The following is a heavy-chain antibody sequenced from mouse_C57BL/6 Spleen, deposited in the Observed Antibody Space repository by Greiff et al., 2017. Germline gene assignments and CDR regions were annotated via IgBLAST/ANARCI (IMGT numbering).Heavy chain of an antibody. CDR3: ARGVYDGSFYFDY. CDR2: INPSSGYT. D-gene: IGHD2-3*01. Sequence: VQLQQSGAELAKPGASVKLSCKASGYTFTSYWMHWVKQRPGQGLEWIGYINPSSGYTKYKQKFKDKATLTADKSSSTAYMQLSRLTYEDSAVYYCARGVYDGSFYFDYWGQGTTLTVSA. J-gene: IGHJ2*01. V-gene: IGHV1-7*01. CDR1: GYTFTSYW.